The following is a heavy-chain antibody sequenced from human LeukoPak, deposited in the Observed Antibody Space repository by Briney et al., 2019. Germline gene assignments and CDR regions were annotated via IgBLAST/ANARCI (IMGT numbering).Heavy chain of an antibody. V-gene: IGHV3-30*01. Sequence: AGGSLRLSCAASGFSVSNNYMDWVRQAPGKGLEWVAVISYDGSNKYYADSVKGRFTISRDNSKNTLYLQMNSLRAEDTAVYYCARDRVCSSTSCHRDYYYYYMNVWGKGTTVTVSS. J-gene: IGHJ6*03. CDR2: ISYDGSNK. CDR3: ARDRVCSSTSCHRDYYYYYMNV. D-gene: IGHD2-2*01. CDR1: GFSVSNNY.